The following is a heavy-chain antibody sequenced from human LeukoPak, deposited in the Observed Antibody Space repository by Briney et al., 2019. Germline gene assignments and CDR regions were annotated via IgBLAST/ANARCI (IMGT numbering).Heavy chain of an antibody. CDR2: VDPEDGET. V-gene: IGHV1-69-2*01. Sequence: ASVKISCKASGYTFTDYYMHWVQQAPGKGLEWMGRVDPEDGETIYAEKFQGRVTITADKSTSTAYMELSSLRSEDTAVYYCASARSDQYSSGWFRWAIDIWGQGTMVTVSS. J-gene: IGHJ3*02. CDR1: GYTFTDYY. CDR3: ASARSDQYSSGWFRWAIDI. D-gene: IGHD6-19*01.